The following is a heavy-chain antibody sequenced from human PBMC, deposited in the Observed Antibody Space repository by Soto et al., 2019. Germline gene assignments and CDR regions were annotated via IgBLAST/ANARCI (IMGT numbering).Heavy chain of an antibody. V-gene: IGHV3-23*01. Sequence: PGGSLRLSCAASGFTFSSYAMSWVRQAPGKGLEWVSAISGSGGSTYYADSAKGRFTISRDNSKNTLYLQMNSLRAEDTAVYYCAKDREPEDFWSGYPAAYFDYWGQGTLVTVSS. CDR2: ISGSGGST. CDR1: GFTFSSYA. D-gene: IGHD3-3*01. J-gene: IGHJ4*02. CDR3: AKDREPEDFWSGYPAAYFDY.